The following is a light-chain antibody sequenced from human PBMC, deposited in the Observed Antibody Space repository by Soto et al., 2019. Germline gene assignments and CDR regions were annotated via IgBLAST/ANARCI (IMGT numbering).Light chain of an antibody. CDR2: RNS. V-gene: IGLV1-47*01. CDR1: SSNIGSNY. J-gene: IGLJ2*01. CDR3: AAWDDSLSGVV. Sequence: QAVVTQPPSASGTPGQRVTISCSGSSSNIGSNYVYWYQQLPGTVPQLLIYRNSEPPSGVPDRFSGSKSGTSASLAISGLRSEDEADYYCAAWDDSLSGVVFGGGTKLTVL.